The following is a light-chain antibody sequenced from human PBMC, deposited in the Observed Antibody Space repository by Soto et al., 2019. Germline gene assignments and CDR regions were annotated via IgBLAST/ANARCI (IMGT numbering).Light chain of an antibody. V-gene: IGLV4-69*01. CDR3: QTWGTGSTSGL. Sequence: QLVLPQSPCASAALGASVKLTCTLSSGHSNYAIAWHQQQPETGPRYLMKVNSGGSHTKGDGIPDRFSGSSAGAERYLFISSLQSEDEADYYCQTWGTGSTSGLFLGGTQLTAL. J-gene: IGLJ7*02. CDR2: VNSGGSH. CDR1: SGHSNYA.